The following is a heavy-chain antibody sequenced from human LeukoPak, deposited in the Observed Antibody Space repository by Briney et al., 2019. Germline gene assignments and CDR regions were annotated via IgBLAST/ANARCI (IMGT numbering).Heavy chain of an antibody. Sequence: GGSLRLSCAVSGFTFSDYYMSWIRQAPGKGLEWVSYISSGGSTISHADSVKGRFTISRDNAKNSLYLQMNSLRAEDTAVYYCARDAQWLARHFDYWGQGTLVTVSS. CDR2: ISSGGSTI. V-gene: IGHV3-11*04. CDR1: GFTFSDYY. J-gene: IGHJ4*02. CDR3: ARDAQWLARHFDY. D-gene: IGHD6-19*01.